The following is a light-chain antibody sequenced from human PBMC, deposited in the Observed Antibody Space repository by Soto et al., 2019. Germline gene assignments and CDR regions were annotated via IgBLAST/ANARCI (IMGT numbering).Light chain of an antibody. CDR2: QTS. V-gene: IGKV3-11*01. CDR1: QYINTR. CDR3: HQRQSWPRT. Sequence: DIVLTQSPATLSSFPGDRVTRSCMASQYINTRLAWYQHRPGQAPRLLIYQTSIRAAGIPARFSASGTGTDFTLTISDVQPEDFAVYYCHQRQSWPRTFGQGTKVDIK. J-gene: IGKJ1*01.